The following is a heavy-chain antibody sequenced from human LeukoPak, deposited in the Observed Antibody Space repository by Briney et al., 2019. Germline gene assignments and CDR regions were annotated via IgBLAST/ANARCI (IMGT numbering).Heavy chain of an antibody. J-gene: IGHJ3*02. CDR1: GFTFGSYS. V-gene: IGHV3-21*01. CDR3: ARYYVWGSYRTDAFDI. CDR2: ISSSSTYI. Sequence: AGGSLRLSCAASGFTFGSYSINWVRQAPGKGLEWVSSISSSSTYIYYADSVKGRFTISRDNAKNSVYLQVNSLRAEDTAFYFCARYYVWGSYRTDAFDIWGQGTMVTVSS. D-gene: IGHD3-16*02.